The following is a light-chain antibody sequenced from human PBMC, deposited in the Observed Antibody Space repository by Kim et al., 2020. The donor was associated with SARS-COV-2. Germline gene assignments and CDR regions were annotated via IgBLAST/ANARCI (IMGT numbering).Light chain of an antibody. Sequence: EIVMTQSPATLSVSPGERATLSCRASQSVSSNVAWYQQKPGQAPRFLIYGASTRATGIPARFSGSGSGTEFTLTIGSLQSEDFAVYYCQQYNNWPRTFGQGTKVDIK. CDR2: GAS. CDR3: QQYNNWPRT. J-gene: IGKJ1*01. V-gene: IGKV3-15*01. CDR1: QSVSSN.